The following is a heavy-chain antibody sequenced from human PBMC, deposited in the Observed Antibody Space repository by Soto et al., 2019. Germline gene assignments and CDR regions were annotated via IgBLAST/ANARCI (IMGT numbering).Heavy chain of an antibody. CDR3: ARVTTYYDFWSGYRTDYYYYYMDV. J-gene: IGHJ6*03. Sequence: PGGSLRLSCAASGFTFSSYWMHWVRQAPGKGLVWVSRINSDGSSTSYADSVKGRFTISRDNAKNTLYLQMNSLRAEDTAVYYCARVTTYYDFWSGYRTDYYYYYMDVWGKGTTVTVSS. CDR1: GFTFSSYW. CDR2: INSDGSST. D-gene: IGHD3-3*01. V-gene: IGHV3-74*01.